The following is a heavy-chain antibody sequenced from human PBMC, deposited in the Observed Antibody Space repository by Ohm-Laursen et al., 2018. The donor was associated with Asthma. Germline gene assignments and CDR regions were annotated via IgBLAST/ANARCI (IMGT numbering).Heavy chain of an antibody. J-gene: IGHJ4*02. D-gene: IGHD2-15*01. CDR1: GYTFTSYA. CDR3: AVLGKYCSGGSCYRGPFDY. CDR2: INAGNGNT. V-gene: IGHV1-3*01. Sequence: SVKVSCKASGYTFTSYAMHWVRQAPGQRLKWMGWINAGNGNTKYSQKFQGRVTITRDTPASTAYMELSSLRSEDTAVYYCAVLGKYCSGGSCYRGPFDYWGQGTLVTVSS.